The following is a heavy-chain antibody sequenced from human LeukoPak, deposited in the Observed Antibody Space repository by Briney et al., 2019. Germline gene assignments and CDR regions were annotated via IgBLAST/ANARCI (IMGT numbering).Heavy chain of an antibody. CDR1: GGSISSGGYY. J-gene: IGHJ4*02. D-gene: IGHD6-6*01. CDR3: ARENIIAARTRHFDY. V-gene: IGHV4-31*03. Sequence: PSETLSLTCTVSGGSISSGGYYWSWTRQHPGKGLEWIGYIYYSGSTYYNPSLKSRVTISVDTSKNQFSLKLSSVTAADTAVYYCARENIIAARTRHFDYWGQGTLVTVSS. CDR2: IYYSGST.